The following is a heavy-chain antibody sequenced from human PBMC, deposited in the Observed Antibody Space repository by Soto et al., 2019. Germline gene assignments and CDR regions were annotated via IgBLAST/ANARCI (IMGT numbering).Heavy chain of an antibody. CDR3: ARLRIATNNYKWFDP. V-gene: IGHV4-31*03. D-gene: IGHD2-21*01. CDR2: IYVTGAV. J-gene: IGHJ5*02. Sequence: SVTLSLTCSVSGAALNSGNYYWSWIRQVPGKGLEWIGHIYVTGAVDYNPSLRDRITISQDTSERQFSLNLRLVTAADTAVYYCARLRIATNNYKWFDPWGQGTLVTVSS. CDR1: GAALNSGNYY.